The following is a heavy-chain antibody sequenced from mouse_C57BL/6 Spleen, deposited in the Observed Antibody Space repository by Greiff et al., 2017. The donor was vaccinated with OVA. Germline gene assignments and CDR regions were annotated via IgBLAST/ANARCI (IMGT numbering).Heavy chain of an antibody. J-gene: IGHJ4*01. CDR2: ISSGSSTI. V-gene: IGHV5-17*01. Sequence: EVKLMESGGGLVKPGGSLKLSCAASGFTFSDYGMHWVRQAPEKGLEWVAYISSGSSTIYYADTVKGRFTISRDNAKNTLFLQMTSLRSEDTAMYYCAWPDSSGYVYAMDYWGQGTSVTVSS. CDR3: AWPDSSGYVYAMDY. D-gene: IGHD3-2*02. CDR1: GFTFSDYG.